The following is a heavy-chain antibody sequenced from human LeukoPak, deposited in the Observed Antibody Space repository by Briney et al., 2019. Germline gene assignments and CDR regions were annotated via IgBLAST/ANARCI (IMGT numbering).Heavy chain of an antibody. J-gene: IGHJ4*02. CDR1: GFTFSSYT. CDR3: ARGDLGSYYEYYFDY. Sequence: GGSLRLSCAASGFTFSSYTMSWARQAPGKGLEWVSSISGSGGSTYNADSVKGRFTISRDNSKNTLYLQMNSLRAEDTAVYYCARGDLGSYYEYYFDYWGQGTLVTVSS. CDR2: ISGSGGST. D-gene: IGHD1-26*01. V-gene: IGHV3-23*01.